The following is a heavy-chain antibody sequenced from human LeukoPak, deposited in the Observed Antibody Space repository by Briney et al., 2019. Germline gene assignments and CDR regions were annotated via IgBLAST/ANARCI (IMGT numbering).Heavy chain of an antibody. Sequence: PGGSLRLSCAASGFTFDDYAMHWVRQAPGKGLEWVSGISWNSGSIGYADSVKGRFTISRDNAKNSLYLQMNSLRAEDTAVYYCAKVRNIAAAEYYFDYWGQGTLVTVSS. CDR3: AKVRNIAAAEYYFDY. CDR1: GFTFDDYA. D-gene: IGHD6-13*01. J-gene: IGHJ4*02. CDR2: ISWNSGSI. V-gene: IGHV3-9*01.